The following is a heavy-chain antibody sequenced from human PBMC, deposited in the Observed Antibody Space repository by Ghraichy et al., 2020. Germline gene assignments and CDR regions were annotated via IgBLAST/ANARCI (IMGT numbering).Heavy chain of an antibody. CDR3: ARGLGAASAPYYFDY. D-gene: IGHD3-16*01. J-gene: IGHJ4*02. Sequence: SETLSLTCAVYGGSFSGYYWSWIRQPPGKGLEWIGEINHSGSTNYNPSLKSRVTISVDTSKNQFSLKLSSVTAADTAVYYCARGLGAASAPYYFDYWGQGTLVTVSS. CDR1: GGSFSGYY. V-gene: IGHV4-34*01. CDR2: INHSGST.